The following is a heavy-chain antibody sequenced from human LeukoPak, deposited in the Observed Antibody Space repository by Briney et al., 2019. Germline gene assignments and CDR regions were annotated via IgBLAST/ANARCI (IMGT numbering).Heavy chain of an antibody. CDR2: IWYDGSNK. J-gene: IGHJ4*02. D-gene: IGHD6-19*01. V-gene: IGHV3-33*01. CDR1: GFTFSSYG. Sequence: GGSLRLSCAASGFTFSSYGMHWVRQAPGKGLEWVAVIWYDGSNKYYADSVKGRFTISRDHSKNTLYLQMKSLRAEDTAVYYCARELEIAVAGTLGYWGQGTLVTVSS. CDR3: ARELEIAVAGTLGY.